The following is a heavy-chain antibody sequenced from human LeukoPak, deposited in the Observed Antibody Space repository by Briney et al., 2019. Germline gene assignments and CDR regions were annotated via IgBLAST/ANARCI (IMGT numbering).Heavy chain of an antibody. Sequence: GGSLRLSCAASGFTFSSTWMSWVRQAPGKGLESVANINQDGSEKNYVDSVKGRFTISRDNAKNSLYLQMNSLRVEDTAVYYCARDVVAGHFDYWGQGTLVTVSS. J-gene: IGHJ4*02. D-gene: IGHD6-19*01. CDR2: INQDGSEK. CDR1: GFTFSSTW. V-gene: IGHV3-7*01. CDR3: ARDVVAGHFDY.